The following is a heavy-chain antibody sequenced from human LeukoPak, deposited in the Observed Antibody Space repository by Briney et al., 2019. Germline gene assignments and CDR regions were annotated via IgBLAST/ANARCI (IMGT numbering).Heavy chain of an antibody. CDR1: GDSVSSNSAA. V-gene: IGHV6-1*01. CDR3: ARGQGYGPPLAYYYYYMDV. Sequence: SQTLSLTCAISGDSVSSNSAAWNWIRQSPSRGLEWLGRTYYRSKWYNDYAVSVKSRITINPDTSKNQFSLQLNSVTPEDTAVYHCARGQGYGPPLAYYYYYMDVWGKGTTVTVSS. CDR2: TYYRSKWYN. J-gene: IGHJ6*03. D-gene: IGHD5-18*01.